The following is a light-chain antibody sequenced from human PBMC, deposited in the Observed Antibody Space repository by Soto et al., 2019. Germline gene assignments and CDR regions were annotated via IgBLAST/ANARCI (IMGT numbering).Light chain of an antibody. CDR3: QQRSNWPLT. Sequence: EIVLTQSPATLSLSPGERATLSCRASQSVSSYLAWYQQKPGQAPRLLIYDASNRATGIPARFSGSGSGTDFTLTSSSLEPEDLAVYYCQQRSNWPLTFGPGTKVDIK. CDR2: DAS. CDR1: QSVSSY. J-gene: IGKJ3*01. V-gene: IGKV3-11*01.